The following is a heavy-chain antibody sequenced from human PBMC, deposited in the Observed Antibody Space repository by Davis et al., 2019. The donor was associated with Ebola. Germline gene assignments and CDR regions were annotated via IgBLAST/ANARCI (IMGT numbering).Heavy chain of an antibody. D-gene: IGHD3-22*01. J-gene: IGHJ5*02. Sequence: PSETLSLTCTVSGGSISSSSYYWGWIRQPPGKGLEWIGSIYYSGSTYYNPSLKSRVTISVDTSKNQFSLKLSSVTAADTAVYYCARIDDSSGYYSTFGPWFDPWGQGTLVTVSS. V-gene: IGHV4-39*01. CDR2: IYYSGST. CDR1: GGSISSSSYY. CDR3: ARIDDSSGYYSTFGPWFDP.